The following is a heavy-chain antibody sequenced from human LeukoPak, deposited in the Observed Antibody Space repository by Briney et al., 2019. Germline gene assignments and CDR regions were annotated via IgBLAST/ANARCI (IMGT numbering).Heavy chain of an antibody. Sequence: GGSLRLSCAAAGFTFSSYSMNWVRQAPGKGLEWVSSISSSSSYIYYADSVKGRFTISRDNAKNSLYLQMNSLRAEDTAVYYCASCYDILTGYPGWGQGTLVTVSS. J-gene: IGHJ4*02. D-gene: IGHD3-9*01. CDR1: GFTFSSYS. V-gene: IGHV3-21*01. CDR2: ISSSSSYI. CDR3: ASCYDILTGYPG.